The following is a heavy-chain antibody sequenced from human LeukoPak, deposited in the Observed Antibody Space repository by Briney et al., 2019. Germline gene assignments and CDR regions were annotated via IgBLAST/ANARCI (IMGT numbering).Heavy chain of an antibody. CDR3: VRHRGCHY. Sequence: GGSLRLSCAASGFTFGSDWMTWVRQAPGKGLEWVANIKEDGSEKYYVDSVKGRFTISRDNAKNSLYLQMNSLRAEDTAVYYCVRHRGCHYWGQGTLVTVSS. J-gene: IGHJ4*02. D-gene: IGHD3-10*01. CDR2: IKEDGSEK. CDR1: GFTFGSDW. V-gene: IGHV3-7*01.